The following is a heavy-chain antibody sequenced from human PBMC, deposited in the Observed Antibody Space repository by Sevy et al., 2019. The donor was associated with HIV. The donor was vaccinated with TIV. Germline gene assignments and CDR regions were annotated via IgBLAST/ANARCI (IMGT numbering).Heavy chain of an antibody. J-gene: IGHJ4*02. Sequence: GGSLRLSCAASGFTFSSYSMNWVRQAPGKGLEWVSSISSSSSYIYYADSVKGRFTISRDNAKNSLYLQMNSLRAEETAVYYCARVWDYYDSSGYYLDYWGQGTLVTVSS. CDR1: GFTFSSYS. CDR3: ARVWDYYDSSGYYLDY. D-gene: IGHD3-22*01. CDR2: ISSSSSYI. V-gene: IGHV3-21*01.